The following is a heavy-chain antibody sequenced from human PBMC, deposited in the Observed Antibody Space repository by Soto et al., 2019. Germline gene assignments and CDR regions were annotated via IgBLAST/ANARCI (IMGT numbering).Heavy chain of an antibody. V-gene: IGHV3-NL1*01. CDR1: GFTFSSYG. J-gene: IGHJ6*02. D-gene: IGHD2-2*01. CDR3: AKRDCVRTSCRQGYYYGMDV. CDR2: VHPGGTT. Sequence: PGGSLRLSCAASGFTFSSYGMHWFRQAPGKGLECVSVVHPGGTTSYADSVKGRFTVSRDNSKNILYLQMNTLRAEDTAVYYCAKRDCVRTSCRQGYYYGMDVWGQGTTVTVSS.